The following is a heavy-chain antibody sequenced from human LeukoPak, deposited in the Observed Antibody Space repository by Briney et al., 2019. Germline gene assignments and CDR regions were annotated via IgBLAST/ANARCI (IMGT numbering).Heavy chain of an antibody. Sequence: GGSLRLSCAVSGFTFSSDSMNWVRQAPGKGLEWVSSISSGSNYIYYADSVKGRFTISRDNAKNSLYLQINSLRAEDTAVYYCARDRAIILFGAFDIWGQGTMVTVSS. CDR2: ISSGSNYI. CDR3: ARDRAIILFGAFDI. D-gene: IGHD3-3*01. J-gene: IGHJ3*02. CDR1: GFTFSSDS. V-gene: IGHV3-21*01.